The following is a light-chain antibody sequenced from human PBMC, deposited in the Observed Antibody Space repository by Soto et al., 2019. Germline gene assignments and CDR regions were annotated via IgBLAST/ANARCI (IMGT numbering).Light chain of an antibody. CDR2: AAS. CDR3: QQSYSTPWT. Sequence: DIQMTQSPSSLSASVGDSVTITCRASQSISSYLNWYQQKPGKAPKLLIYAASSLQSGVPSRFSSSGSGTDFTLTISSLQTEDFATYYCQQSYSTPWTFGQGTKVDIK. J-gene: IGKJ1*01. CDR1: QSISSY. V-gene: IGKV1-39*01.